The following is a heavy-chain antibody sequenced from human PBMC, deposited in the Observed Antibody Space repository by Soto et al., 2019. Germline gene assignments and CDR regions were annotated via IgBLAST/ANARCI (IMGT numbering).Heavy chain of an antibody. CDR2: ISRDGDSM. J-gene: IGHJ6*02. CDR3: ARPNGESIHYYHGMDV. CDR1: GFTFSDYY. D-gene: IGHD3-10*01. V-gene: IGHV3-11*01. Sequence: GGSLRLSCAASGFTFSDYYMAWIRQAPGKGLEYFSYISRDGDSMYYADSVKGRFTISRDNAKNSLSLQMNSLRAEDTAVYYCARPNGESIHYYHGMDVWGQGTTVTVSS.